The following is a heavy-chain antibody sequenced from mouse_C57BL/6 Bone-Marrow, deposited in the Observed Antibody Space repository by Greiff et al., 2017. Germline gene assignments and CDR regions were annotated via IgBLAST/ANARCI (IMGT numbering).Heavy chain of an antibody. Sequence: QVQLKESGAELVKPGASVKISCKASGYAFSSYWMNWVKQRPGKGLEWIGQIYPGDGDTNYNGKFKGKATLTADKSSSTAYMQLSSLTSEDSAVYFCARFCYYCFDYWGQGTTLTVSS. D-gene: IGHD1-1*01. CDR2: IYPGDGDT. V-gene: IGHV1-80*01. J-gene: IGHJ2*01. CDR1: GYAFSSYW. CDR3: ARFCYYCFDY.